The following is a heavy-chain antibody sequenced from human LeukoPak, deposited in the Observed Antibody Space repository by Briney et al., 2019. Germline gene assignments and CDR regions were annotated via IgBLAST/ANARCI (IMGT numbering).Heavy chain of an antibody. J-gene: IGHJ4*02. CDR2: IYYSGNT. CDR1: GGSINNYY. CDR3: ARVGGSYSPPRD. D-gene: IGHD1-26*01. V-gene: IGHV4-59*01. Sequence: SETLSLTCTVSGGSINNYYWSWIRQPPGKGLEWIGYIYYSGNTNYNPSLKSRVTISVDTSKNQFSLKLSSVTAADTAVYYCARVGGSYSPPRDWGQGTLVTVSS.